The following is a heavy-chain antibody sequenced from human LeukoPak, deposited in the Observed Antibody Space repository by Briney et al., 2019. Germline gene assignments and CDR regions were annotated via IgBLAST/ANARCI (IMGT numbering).Heavy chain of an antibody. V-gene: IGHV3-33*01. J-gene: IGHJ5*01. CDR2: LWYEGSYE. CDR3: ARDGSGLAVRGWFDF. Sequence: GGSLRLFCVASGFTFNIYGVHWVRQAPGKGLEWVAVLWYEGSYEYFADSVKGRLAISRDNDKNTVTLQMNSLRVEDTAVYYCARDGSGLAVRGWFDFWGQGTLVTVSS. CDR1: GFTFNIYG. D-gene: IGHD3-10*01.